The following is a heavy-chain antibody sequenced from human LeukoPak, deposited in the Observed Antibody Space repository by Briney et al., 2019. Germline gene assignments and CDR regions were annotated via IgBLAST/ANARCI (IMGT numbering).Heavy chain of an antibody. V-gene: IGHV4-59*01. CDR1: GGSISSYY. D-gene: IGHD6-19*01. Sequence: PSETLSLTCTVSGGSISSYYWSWIRQPPGEGLEWIGYIYYSGSTNYNPSPTSRVTISVDTSKNQSSLKLSSVTAAPTALYYCARGVGSGWYDPWSDPSGPGTLVTASS. J-gene: IGHJ5*02. CDR2: IYYSGST. CDR3: ARGVGSGWYDPWSDP.